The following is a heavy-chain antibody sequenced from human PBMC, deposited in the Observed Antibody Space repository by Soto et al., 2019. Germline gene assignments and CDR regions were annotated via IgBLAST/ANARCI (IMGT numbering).Heavy chain of an antibody. V-gene: IGHV4-34*01. J-gene: IGHJ4*02. D-gene: IGHD1-7*01. Sequence: SETLSLTCAVYGGSFSGYYWSWIRQPPGKGLEWIGEINHRGSTNYNPSLKSRVTISVDTSKNQFSLNLSSVIAADTAVYYCARGYDWNYAYWGQGTLVTVSS. CDR2: INHRGST. CDR1: GGSFSGYY. CDR3: ARGYDWNYAY.